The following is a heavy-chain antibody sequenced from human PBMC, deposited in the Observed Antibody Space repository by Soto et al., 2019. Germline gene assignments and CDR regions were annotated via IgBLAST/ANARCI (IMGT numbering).Heavy chain of an antibody. J-gene: IGHJ4*02. Sequence: SETLSLTCTVSGGSMKSFFWSWIRQPPGKGLEWIGYIPNSGGPTYTPSLKSRVTVAIDTSRNQFSLRLTSVTTADTAVYYCAASQMGLISVLGTWGQGIQVTVSS. CDR1: GGSMKSFF. CDR3: AASQMGLISVLGT. D-gene: IGHD1-1*01. CDR2: IPNSGGP. V-gene: IGHV4-59*01.